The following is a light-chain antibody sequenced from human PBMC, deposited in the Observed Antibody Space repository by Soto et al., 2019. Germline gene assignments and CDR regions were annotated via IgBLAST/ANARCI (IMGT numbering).Light chain of an antibody. CDR1: QSISRY. Sequence: DIQMTQSPSSLSASEGDRVTLTCRASQSISRYLNWYQQKPGRAPKLLMYGASNLQNGVPSWFSGSGSGTDFTLTISNLQPEDFATYYCQQSYGTPRSFGGGTKVEIK. CDR3: QQSYGTPRS. CDR2: GAS. J-gene: IGKJ4*01. V-gene: IGKV1-39*01.